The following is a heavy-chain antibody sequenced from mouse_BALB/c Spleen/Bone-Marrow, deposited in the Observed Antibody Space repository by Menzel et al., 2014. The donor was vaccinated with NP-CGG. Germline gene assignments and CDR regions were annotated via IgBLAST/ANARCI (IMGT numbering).Heavy chain of an antibody. CDR1: GFNIKDSY. Sequence: EVQLQESGAELVRSGASVKLSCTGSGFNIKDSYIHWVKQRPGQGLEWIGWIDPENGDTEYAPKFQGKATMTADTSSNTAYLQLSSLTSEDTAVYYCARQEFAIYWYFDVWGAGTTVTVSS. D-gene: IGHD1-3*01. J-gene: IGHJ1*01. CDR2: IDPENGDT. CDR3: ARQEFAIYWYFDV. V-gene: IGHV14-4*02.